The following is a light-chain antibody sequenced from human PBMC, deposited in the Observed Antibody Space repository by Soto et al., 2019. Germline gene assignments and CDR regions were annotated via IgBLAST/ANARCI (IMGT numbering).Light chain of an antibody. J-gene: IGKJ5*01. Sequence: DVQLTQSPSFLSSSVGDGVTVTCRASQGINTYLAWYQQKAGKAPKLLIYDASTLQSGVPSRFSGSGSGTEFTLTISSLQPEDFATYYCQQLRDYPITFGQGTRLEIK. CDR1: QGINTY. V-gene: IGKV1-9*01. CDR2: DAS. CDR3: QQLRDYPIT.